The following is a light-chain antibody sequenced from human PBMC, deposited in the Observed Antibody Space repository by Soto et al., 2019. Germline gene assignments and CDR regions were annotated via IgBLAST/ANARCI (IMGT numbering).Light chain of an antibody. Sequence: EIVLTQSPGTLSLSPGERATLSCRASQSVSSSYLAWYQQKPGQAPRLLIYGASSRATGIPDRFSGSGSGTAFTLTISRLEPEDFALFYCQEYGSSRTFGKGTKV. J-gene: IGKJ1*01. CDR2: GAS. CDR1: QSVSSSY. CDR3: QEYGSSRT. V-gene: IGKV3-20*01.